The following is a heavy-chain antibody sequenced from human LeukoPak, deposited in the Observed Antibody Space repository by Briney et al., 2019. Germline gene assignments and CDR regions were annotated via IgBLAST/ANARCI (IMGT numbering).Heavy chain of an antibody. V-gene: IGHV1-8*03. J-gene: IGHJ3*02. CDR3: ARFRYYYYDSSGYYDDAFDI. CDR2: MNPNSGNT. D-gene: IGHD3-22*01. Sequence: GASVKVSCKASGYTFTSYDINWVRQATGQGLEWMGWMNPNSGNTGYAQKFQGRVTITRNTSISTAYMELGSLRSEDTAVYYCARFRYYYYDSSGYYDDAFDIWGQGTMVTVSS. CDR1: GYTFTSYD.